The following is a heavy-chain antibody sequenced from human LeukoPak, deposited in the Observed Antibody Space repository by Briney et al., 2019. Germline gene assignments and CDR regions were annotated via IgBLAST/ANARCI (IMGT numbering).Heavy chain of an antibody. CDR1: GFTFSSYA. CDR2: ISGSGGST. D-gene: IGHD2-2*01. J-gene: IGHJ4*02. V-gene: IGHV3-23*01. CDR3: AKAHRGTTTCSRAEW. Sequence: GGSLRLSCAASGFTFSSYAMSWVRQAPGKGLEWVSAISGSGGSTYYADSVKGRFTISRDNSKNTLYLQMNSLRAEDTAVYYCAKAHRGTTTCSRAEWWGQGTLVTVSS.